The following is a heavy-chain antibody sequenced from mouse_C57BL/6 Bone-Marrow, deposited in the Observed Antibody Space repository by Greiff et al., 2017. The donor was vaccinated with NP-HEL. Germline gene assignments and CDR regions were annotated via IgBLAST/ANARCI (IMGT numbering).Heavy chain of an antibody. J-gene: IGHJ2*01. CDR3: ARYPLSYDYDEDYLDY. D-gene: IGHD2-4*01. CDR1: GYTFTDYY. CDR2: INPNNGGT. V-gene: IGHV1-26*01. Sequence: EVQLQQSGPELVKPGASVKISCKASGYTFTDYYMNWVKQSHGKSLEWIGDINPNNGGTSYNQKFKGKVTLTVDKSSSTAYMELRSLTSEDAAVYYCARYPLSYDYDEDYLDYGGQGTTLTVSS.